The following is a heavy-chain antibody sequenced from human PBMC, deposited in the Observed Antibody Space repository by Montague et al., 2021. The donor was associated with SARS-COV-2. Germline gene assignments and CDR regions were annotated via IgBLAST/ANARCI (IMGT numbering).Heavy chain of an antibody. Sequence: SETLSLTCAVYGESFSGHHWTWIRQPPGKGLEWIGEIYHTGSTNYNPSLKSRVTISVDTSKNQFSLKLRSVTAADTAVYYCARGRIELSMIVVVMTGASYYMDVWGKGTTVTVPS. V-gene: IGHV4-34*01. D-gene: IGHD3-22*01. CDR2: IYHTGST. CDR1: GESFSGHH. J-gene: IGHJ6*03. CDR3: ARGRIELSMIVVVMTGASYYMDV.